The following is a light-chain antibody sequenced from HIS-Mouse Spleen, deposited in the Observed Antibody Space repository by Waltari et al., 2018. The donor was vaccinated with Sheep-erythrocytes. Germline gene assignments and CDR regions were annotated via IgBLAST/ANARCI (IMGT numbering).Light chain of an antibody. CDR1: QSISSY. V-gene: IGKV1-39*01. CDR2: AAS. Sequence: DIQMTQSPSSLSASVGDRVTITCRASQSISSYLNWYQQKPGKAPKLLIYAASSLQSVLPSRISGSGSGTDFPLTISSLQPEDFANYYSQHSYSTPPTFGGGTKVEIK. CDR3: QHSYSTPPT. J-gene: IGKJ4*01.